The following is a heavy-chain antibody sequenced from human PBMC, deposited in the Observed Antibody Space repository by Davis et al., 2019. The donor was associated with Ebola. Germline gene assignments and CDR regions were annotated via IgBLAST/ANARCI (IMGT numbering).Heavy chain of an antibody. D-gene: IGHD6-13*01. CDR2: ISSSGRAT. V-gene: IGHV3-48*03. CDR3: ARGSGYIEDSSFDS. CDR1: GFTFSSYE. Sequence: PGGSLRLSCVASGFTFSSYEMNWVRQAPGKGLEWVSYISSSGRATYYADSVKGRFTISRDNAKNSLDLQMNSLRAEDTAAYYCARGSGYIEDSSFDSRGQGILVTVSS. J-gene: IGHJ4*02.